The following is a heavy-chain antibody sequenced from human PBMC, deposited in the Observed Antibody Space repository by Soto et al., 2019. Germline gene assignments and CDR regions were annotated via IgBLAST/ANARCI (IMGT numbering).Heavy chain of an antibody. CDR1: GFTFSSYA. Sequence: EVQLLESGGGLVQPGGSLRLSCAASGFTFSSYAMSWVRQAPGKGLEWVSAISGSGGSTYYADSVKGRFTISRDNSKNTLYLQMNSLRAEDTAVYYCAKLAVHEYILYGSGKKGAYYFDYWGQGTLVTVSS. J-gene: IGHJ4*02. CDR2: ISGSGGST. D-gene: IGHD3-10*01. CDR3: AKLAVHEYILYGSGKKGAYYFDY. V-gene: IGHV3-23*01.